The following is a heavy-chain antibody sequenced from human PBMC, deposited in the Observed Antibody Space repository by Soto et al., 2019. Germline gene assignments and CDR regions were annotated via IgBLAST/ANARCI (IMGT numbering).Heavy chain of an antibody. CDR2: TSSGAGNT. CDR1: GFTFISYA. V-gene: IGHV3-23*01. CDR3: ARSRPYSGIDY. Sequence: EVQLLESGGGLGQPGGSLRLSCATSGFTFISYAVNWVRQAPGKGLQWVSGTSSGAGNTYYADSVEGRFTISRDTSKNTVVLELNNLRAEDTAIYYCARSRPYSGIDYWGQGTLVTVSS. J-gene: IGHJ4*02. D-gene: IGHD2-15*01.